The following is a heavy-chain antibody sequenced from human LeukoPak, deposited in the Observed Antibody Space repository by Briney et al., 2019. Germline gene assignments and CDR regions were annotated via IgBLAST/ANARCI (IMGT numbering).Heavy chain of an antibody. J-gene: IGHJ4*02. CDR3: AKVAAGSGWCFDY. V-gene: IGHV3-30*02. CDR2: IWYDGSNK. Sequence: PGGSLRLSCAASGFTFSSYGMHWVRQAPGKGLEWVAVIWYDGSNKYYADSVKGRFTISRDNSKNTLYLQMNSLRAEDTAVYYCAKVAAGSGWCFDYWGQGTLVTVSS. D-gene: IGHD6-19*01. CDR1: GFTFSSYG.